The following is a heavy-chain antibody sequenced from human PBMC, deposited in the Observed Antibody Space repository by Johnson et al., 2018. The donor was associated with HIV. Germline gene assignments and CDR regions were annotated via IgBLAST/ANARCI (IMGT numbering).Heavy chain of an antibody. CDR2: ISYDGSNK. CDR3: ASWVAGNVEYTFDI. V-gene: IGHV3-30-3*01. CDR1: GFTFSSYA. Sequence: QVQLVESGGGVVQPGRSLRLSCAASGFTFSSYAMHWVRQAPGKGLEWVAVISYDGSNKYYADSVKRRFTISRDNSKNTLYLQMNSLRAEDTAVYYCASWVAGNVEYTFDIWGQGTMVTVSS. J-gene: IGHJ3*02. D-gene: IGHD6-19*01.